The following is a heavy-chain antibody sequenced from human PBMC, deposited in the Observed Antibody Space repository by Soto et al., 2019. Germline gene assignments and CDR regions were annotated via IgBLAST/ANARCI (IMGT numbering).Heavy chain of an antibody. Sequence: SETLSLTCTLSGGSISSGGYYWSWIRQHPGKGLEWIGYIYYSGSTYYNPSLKSRVTISVDTSKNQFSLKLSSVTAADTAVYYCARVRITVVRGVIDYWGQGTLVTVSS. CDR3: ARVRITVVRGVIDY. D-gene: IGHD3-10*01. CDR2: IYYSGST. CDR1: GGSISSGGYY. J-gene: IGHJ4*02. V-gene: IGHV4-31*03.